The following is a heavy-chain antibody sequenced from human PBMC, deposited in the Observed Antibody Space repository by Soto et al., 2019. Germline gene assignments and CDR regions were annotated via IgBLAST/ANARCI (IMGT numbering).Heavy chain of an antibody. Sequence: QVQLQQWGAGLLKPSETLSLTCAVYGGSFSGYYWSWIRQPPGKGLEWIGEINHSGSTNYNPSLKSRVTISVDTSKNQFSLKLSSVTAADTAVYYCARGTDYGDSRMGYWGQGTLVTVSS. D-gene: IGHD4-17*01. V-gene: IGHV4-34*01. CDR2: INHSGST. J-gene: IGHJ4*02. CDR3: ARGTDYGDSRMGY. CDR1: GGSFSGYY.